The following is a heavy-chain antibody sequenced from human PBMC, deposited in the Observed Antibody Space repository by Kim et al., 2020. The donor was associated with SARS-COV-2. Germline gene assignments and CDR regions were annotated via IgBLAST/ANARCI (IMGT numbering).Heavy chain of an antibody. J-gene: IGHJ3*02. V-gene: IGHV3-30*18. D-gene: IGHD3-10*01. CDR1: GFTFSSYG. CDR2: ISYDGSNK. Sequence: GGSLRLSCAASGFTFSSYGMHWVRQAPGKGLEWVAVISYDGSNKYYADSVKGRFTISRDNSKNTLYLQMNSLRAEDTAVYYCAKAKLWFRETNAFDIWG. CDR3: AKAKLWFRETNAFDI.